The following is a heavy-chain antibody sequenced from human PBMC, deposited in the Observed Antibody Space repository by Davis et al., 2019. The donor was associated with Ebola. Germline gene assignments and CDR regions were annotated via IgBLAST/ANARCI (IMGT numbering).Heavy chain of an antibody. J-gene: IGHJ4*02. D-gene: IGHD3-22*01. CDR3: ARVGTYYYDSSGYTVELYYFDY. V-gene: IGHV4-30-4*06. Sequence: WVRQHPGKGLEWIGYIYYSGSTYYNPSLKSRVTISVDTSKNQFSLKLSSVTAADTAVYYCARVGTYYYDSSGYTVELYYFDYWGQGTLVTVSS. CDR2: IYYSGST.